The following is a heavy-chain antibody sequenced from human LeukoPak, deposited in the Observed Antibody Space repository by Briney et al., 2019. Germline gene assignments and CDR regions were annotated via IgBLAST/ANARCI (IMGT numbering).Heavy chain of an antibody. CDR3: TRGVPVQYYYGSGSYGDY. CDR2: IRSKAYGGTT. V-gene: IGHV3-49*05. Sequence: NPGGSLTLTCTASGFTFGDYAMSWLRQAPGQGLEWVGFIRSKAYGGTTEYAASVKGRFTISRDDSKSIAYLQMNSLKTEDTAVYYCTRGVPVQYYYGSGSYGDYWGQGTLVTVSS. CDR1: GFTFGDYA. D-gene: IGHD3-10*01. J-gene: IGHJ4*02.